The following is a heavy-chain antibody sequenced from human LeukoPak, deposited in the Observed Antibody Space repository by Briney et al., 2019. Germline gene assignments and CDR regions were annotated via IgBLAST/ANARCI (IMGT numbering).Heavy chain of an antibody. D-gene: IGHD2-21*02. Sequence: GGSLRLSCAASGFTFSSYGMHWVRQAPGKGLEWVAVISYDGSKKYYADSVKGRFTISRDNSKNTLYLQMNSLRPEDTAVYYCAKDLERHIVVVTASAVDYWGQGTLVTVSS. V-gene: IGHV3-30*18. CDR1: GFTFSSYG. CDR2: ISYDGSKK. J-gene: IGHJ4*02. CDR3: AKDLERHIVVVTASAVDY.